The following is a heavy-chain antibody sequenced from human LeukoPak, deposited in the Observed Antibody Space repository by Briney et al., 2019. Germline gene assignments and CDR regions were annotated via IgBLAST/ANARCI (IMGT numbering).Heavy chain of an antibody. D-gene: IGHD4-11*01. CDR2: IYTSGIT. V-gene: IGHV4-61*02. Sequence: SQTLSLTCTVSGGSISSGSYYWSWIRQPAGKGLEWIGRIYTSGITNYNPSLKSRVTISVDTSKNQFSLKLSSVTAADTAVYYCAGTTLHYWYFDLWGRGTLVTVSS. J-gene: IGHJ2*01. CDR3: AGTTLHYWYFDL. CDR1: GGSISSGSYY.